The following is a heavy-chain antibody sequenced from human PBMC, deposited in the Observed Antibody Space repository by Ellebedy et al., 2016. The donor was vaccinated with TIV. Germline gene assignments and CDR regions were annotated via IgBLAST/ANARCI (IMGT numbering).Heavy chain of an antibody. V-gene: IGHV4-59*12. J-gene: IGHJ4*02. CDR3: ARGYCSGGSCYSFDY. D-gene: IGHD2-15*01. Sequence: MLSETLSLTCTVSGGFISSYYWSWIRQPPGQGLEWIGYIYYSGSTNYNPSLKSRVTISVDTSKNQFSLKLSSVTAADTAVYYCARGYCSGGSCYSFDYWGQGTLVTVSS. CDR2: IYYSGST. CDR1: GGFISSYY.